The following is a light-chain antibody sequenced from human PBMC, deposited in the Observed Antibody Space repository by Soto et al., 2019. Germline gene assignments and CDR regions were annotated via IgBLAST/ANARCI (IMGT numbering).Light chain of an antibody. Sequence: QSVLTQPASVSGSPGQSITISCTGASSDVGSYNVVSWYQQHPGKAPKLMIYEVSKRPSGVSNRFSGSKSGNTASLTISGLQAEDEADYYCCSYARSSPLLHFSGTGTKVTVL. CDR2: EVS. V-gene: IGLV2-23*02. CDR3: CSYARSSPLLHF. J-gene: IGLJ1*01. CDR1: SSDVGSYNV.